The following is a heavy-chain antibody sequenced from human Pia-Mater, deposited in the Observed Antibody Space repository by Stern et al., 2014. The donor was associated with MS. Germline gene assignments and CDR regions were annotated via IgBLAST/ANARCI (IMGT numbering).Heavy chain of an antibody. V-gene: IGHV1-69*06. CDR3: AREVGSLAMDV. CDR1: GDTFTDYA. J-gene: IGHJ6*01. Sequence: QVQLGQSGAEVKKPGSSVKVSCKASGDTFTDYAISWVRQAPGQGHEWMGGITPIFGSADYAQKFQGRLTITADRSTSTAYMDLSSLTSEDTAVYYCAREVGSLAMDVWGQGTTVIVSS. D-gene: IGHD1-1*01. CDR2: ITPIFGSA.